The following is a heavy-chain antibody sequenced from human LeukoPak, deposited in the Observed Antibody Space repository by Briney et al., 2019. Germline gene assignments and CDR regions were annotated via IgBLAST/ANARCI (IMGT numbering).Heavy chain of an antibody. D-gene: IGHD2-15*01. CDR2: IYYTGST. J-gene: IGHJ4*02. Sequence: PSETLSLTCTVSGGSISGFYWSWIRQPPGKGLEWIGYIYYTGSTNYNPSLKSRVTISVDTSKNQFSLKLSSVTAADTAVYYCARGVVADPQTFDYWGQGTLVAVSS. CDR3: ARGVVADPQTFDY. CDR1: GGSISGFY. V-gene: IGHV4-59*01.